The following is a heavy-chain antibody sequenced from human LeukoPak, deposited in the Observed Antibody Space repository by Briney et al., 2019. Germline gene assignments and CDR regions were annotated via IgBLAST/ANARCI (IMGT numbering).Heavy chain of an antibody. CDR3: ARDVKGITIFGVVIDIDY. Sequence: GGSLRLSCAASGFTFSSYAMYWVRQAPGKGLEWVAVISYDGSNKYYADSVKGRFTISRDNSKNTLYLQMNSLRAEDTAVYYCARDVKGITIFGVVIDIDYWGQGTLVTVSS. CDR1: GFTFSSYA. D-gene: IGHD3-3*01. CDR2: ISYDGSNK. V-gene: IGHV3-30-3*01. J-gene: IGHJ4*02.